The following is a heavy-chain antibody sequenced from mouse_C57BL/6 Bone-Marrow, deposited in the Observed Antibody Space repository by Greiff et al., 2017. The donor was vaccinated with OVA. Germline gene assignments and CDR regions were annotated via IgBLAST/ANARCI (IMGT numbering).Heavy chain of an antibody. Sequence: DVKLQESGPVLVKPGASVKMSCKASGYTFTDYYMNWVKQSHGKSLEWIGVINPYNGGTSYNQKFKGKATLTVDKSSSTAYMELNSLTSEDSAVYYCARDGYYSYYAMDYWGQGTSVTVSS. J-gene: IGHJ4*01. CDR2: INPYNGGT. D-gene: IGHD2-3*01. CDR3: ARDGYYSYYAMDY. V-gene: IGHV1-19*01. CDR1: GYTFTDYY.